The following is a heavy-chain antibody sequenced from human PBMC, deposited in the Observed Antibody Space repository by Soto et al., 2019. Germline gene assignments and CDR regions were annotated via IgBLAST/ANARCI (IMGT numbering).Heavy chain of an antibody. J-gene: IGHJ6*02. CDR3: ARDSRNRQEGMDV. Sequence: GGSLRLSCAASGFTFSTYSINWVRQAPGKGLEWVASISSSGDYIYYADSVKGRFTISRDNAQNSLFLQMNSLRAEDTAVYFCARDSRNRQEGMDVWGQGTTVTFSS. V-gene: IGHV3-21*01. CDR1: GFTFSTYS. CDR2: ISSSGDYI.